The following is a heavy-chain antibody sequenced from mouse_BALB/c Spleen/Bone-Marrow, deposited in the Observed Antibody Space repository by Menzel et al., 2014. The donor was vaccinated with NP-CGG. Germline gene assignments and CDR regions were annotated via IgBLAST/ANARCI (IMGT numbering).Heavy chain of an antibody. D-gene: IGHD2-1*01. CDR2: ISPTCGYT. CDR1: GYTFTSYW. Sequence: QVQLQQSGPELAKPGASVKMSCRASGYTFTSYWMDWVKQRPVQGLEWIGYISPTCGYTEYNQKFKDKATLTTDKSSSTAYMQLSSLTSEDSAVYYCTTGGNDWFAYWGQGTLVTVSA. V-gene: IGHV1-7*01. J-gene: IGHJ3*01. CDR3: TTGGNDWFAY.